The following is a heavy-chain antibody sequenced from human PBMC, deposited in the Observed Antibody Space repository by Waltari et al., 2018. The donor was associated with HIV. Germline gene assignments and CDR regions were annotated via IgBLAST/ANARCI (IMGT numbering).Heavy chain of an antibody. CDR1: GFRFSGYS. CDR2: MTSTSFFI. V-gene: IGHV3-21*01. Sequence: EVHLVESGGGLVKPGGSLRLSCAASGFRFSGYSMSWVRQAPGKGLEWVSSMTSTSFFIYYADSVKGRFTISRDNARNSLFLQMNSLRAEDTALYYCASSPYFDLGIGGYTEGKFYFDYWGQGTLVTVSS. D-gene: IGHD2-15*01. CDR3: ASSPYFDLGIGGYTEGKFYFDY. J-gene: IGHJ4*02.